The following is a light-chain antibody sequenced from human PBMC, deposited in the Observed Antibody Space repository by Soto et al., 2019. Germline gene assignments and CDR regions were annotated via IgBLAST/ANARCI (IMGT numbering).Light chain of an antibody. Sequence: EIVLGQSPATLSLSPGERATLSSMASQSVSHFLAWYQQKPGQAPTIIIYEASDRATGIPLRFSGSGSRTDLTLPISSLEPEDYAAYYCQQRRRWHAITFGQGTRLEIK. J-gene: IGKJ5*01. V-gene: IGKV3-11*01. CDR3: QQRRRWHAIT. CDR2: EAS. CDR1: QSVSHF.